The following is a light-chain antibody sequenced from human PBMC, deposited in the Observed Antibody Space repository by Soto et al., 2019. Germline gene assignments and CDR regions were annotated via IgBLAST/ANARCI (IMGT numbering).Light chain of an antibody. CDR3: CSYAGSYTWV. Sequence: QSVLTQPRSVSGSPGQSVTISCAGTSSDVGGFNYVSWYQHHPGKAPKLMIYDVSKRPSGVPDRFSGSKSGITASLTISGLQAEDEADYHCCSYAGSYTWVFGGGTKVTVL. J-gene: IGLJ3*02. V-gene: IGLV2-11*01. CDR1: SSDVGGFNY. CDR2: DVS.